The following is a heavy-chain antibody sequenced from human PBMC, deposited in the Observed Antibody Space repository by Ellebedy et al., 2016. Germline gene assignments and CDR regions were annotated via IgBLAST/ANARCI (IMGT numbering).Heavy chain of an antibody. Sequence: GGSLRLSXAASGFTFDDYAMHWVRQAPGKGLEWVSGISWNSGSIGYADSVKGRFTISRDNAKNSLYLQMNSLRAEDTALYYCAKSSEYQLLIPRLYYGMDVWGQGTTVTVSS. D-gene: IGHD2-2*01. J-gene: IGHJ6*02. V-gene: IGHV3-9*01. CDR3: AKSSEYQLLIPRLYYGMDV. CDR1: GFTFDDYA. CDR2: ISWNSGSI.